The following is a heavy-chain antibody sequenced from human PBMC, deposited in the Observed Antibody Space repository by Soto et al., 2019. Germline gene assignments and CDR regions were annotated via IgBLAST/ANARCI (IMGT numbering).Heavy chain of an antibody. CDR1: GYTFNSYA. Sequence: GASVKVSCKASGYTFNSYAMNWVRQAPGQRLEWMGWMNPNNGNTAYAQKFQGRVTMTRDTSKSTAFMELSSLTSEDTAVYYCARGPRNWGVDYWGQGTLVTVSS. V-gene: IGHV1-8*02. CDR2: MNPNNGNT. D-gene: IGHD7-27*01. CDR3: ARGPRNWGVDY. J-gene: IGHJ4*02.